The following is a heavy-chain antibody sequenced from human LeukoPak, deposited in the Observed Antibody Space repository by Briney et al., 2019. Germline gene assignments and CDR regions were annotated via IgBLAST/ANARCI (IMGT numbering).Heavy chain of an antibody. J-gene: IGHJ4*02. CDR3: AKDMWEFGELLGLDY. Sequence: GGSLRLTCAASGFTFDDYAMHWVRQAPGKGLEWVSGISCTSGSIGYAYSVKGRFTIYRANAKNSLYLQMNRLRAEDTALYYCAKDMWEFGELLGLDYWGQGTLVTVSS. CDR2: ISCTSGSI. CDR1: GFTFDDYA. D-gene: IGHD3-10*01. V-gene: IGHV3-9*01.